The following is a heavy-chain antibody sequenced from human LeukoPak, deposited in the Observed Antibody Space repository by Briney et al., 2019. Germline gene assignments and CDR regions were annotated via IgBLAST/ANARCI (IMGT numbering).Heavy chain of an antibody. V-gene: IGHV4-61*01. J-gene: IGHJ5*02. CDR1: GGSVGSGSYY. CDR3: ARDGYSSGWHYWFDP. D-gene: IGHD6-19*01. Sequence: PSETLSLTCTVSGGSVGSGSYYWSWIRQPPGKGLDWIGYIYYSGSTNYNPSLNSRVTISVDTSKNQFSLKLSSVTAADTAVYYCARDGYSSGWHYWFDPWGQGTLVTVSS. CDR2: IYYSGST.